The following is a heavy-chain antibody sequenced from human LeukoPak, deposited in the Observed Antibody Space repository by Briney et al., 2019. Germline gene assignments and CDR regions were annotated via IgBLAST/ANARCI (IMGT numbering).Heavy chain of an antibody. CDR3: ARDPGYCSSTSCLYYFDY. J-gene: IGHJ4*02. V-gene: IGHV4-59*01. D-gene: IGHD2-2*01. Sequence: SETLSLTCNVSGGSISSYYWSWIRQPPRKGLEWIGYIYYSGSTNYNPSLKSRVTISVDTSKNQFSLKLSSVTAADTAVYYCARDPGYCSSTSCLYYFDYRGQGTLVTVSS. CDR2: IYYSGST. CDR1: GGSISSYY.